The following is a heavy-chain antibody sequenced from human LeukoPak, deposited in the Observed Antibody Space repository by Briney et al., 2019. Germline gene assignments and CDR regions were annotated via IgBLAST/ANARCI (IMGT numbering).Heavy chain of an antibody. CDR1: GFTFSSYS. CDR3: ARAATSRWPGTAFDI. D-gene: IGHD4-23*01. J-gene: IGHJ3*02. V-gene: IGHV3-48*04. Sequence: PGGSLRLSCAASGFTFSSYSMNWVRQAPGKGLECVSYISSSSSTIYYADSVKGRFTISRDDAKNSLYLHMNSLRAEDTAVYYCARAATSRWPGTAFDIWGQGTMVTVSS. CDR2: ISSSSSTI.